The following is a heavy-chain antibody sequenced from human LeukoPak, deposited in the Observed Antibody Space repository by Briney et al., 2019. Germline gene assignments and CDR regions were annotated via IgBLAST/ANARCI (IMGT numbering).Heavy chain of an antibody. D-gene: IGHD6-13*01. CDR1: GFTVSSNY. V-gene: IGHV3-53*01. CDR2: IYSGGST. CDR3: ASGIAAAGTDY. J-gene: IGHJ4*02. Sequence: GRSLRLSCAASGFTVSSNYMSWVRQAPGKGLEWVSVIYSGGSTYYADSVKGRFTISRDNSKNTLYLQMNSLRAEDTAVYYCASGIAAAGTDYWGRGTLVTVSS.